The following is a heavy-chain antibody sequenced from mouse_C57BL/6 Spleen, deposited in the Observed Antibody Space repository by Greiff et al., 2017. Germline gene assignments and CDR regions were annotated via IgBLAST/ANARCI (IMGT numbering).Heavy chain of an antibody. V-gene: IGHV5-17*01. J-gene: IGHJ3*01. D-gene: IGHD2-3*01. CDR2: ISSGSSTI. CDR1: GFTFSDYG. Sequence: EVQLMESGGGLVKPGGSLKLSCAASGFTFSDYGMHWVRQAPEKGLEWVAYISSGSSTIYYADTVKGRFTISRDNAKNTLFLQMTSLRSEDTAMYYCARNGYFSWFAYWGQGTLVTVSA. CDR3: ARNGYFSWFAY.